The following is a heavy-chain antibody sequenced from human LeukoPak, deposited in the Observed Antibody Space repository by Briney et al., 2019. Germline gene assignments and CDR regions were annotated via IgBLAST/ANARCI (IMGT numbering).Heavy chain of an antibody. J-gene: IGHJ4*02. CDR3: ARGQGATVTTSFDY. D-gene: IGHD4-17*01. Sequence: SETLSLTCAVYGGSFSGYYWNWIRQPPGKGLEWIGEINHSGSTNYNPSLKSRVTISVDTSKNQFSLKLSSVTAADTAVYYCARGQGATVTTSFDYWGQGTLVTVSS. CDR2: INHSGST. V-gene: IGHV4-34*01. CDR1: GGSFSGYY.